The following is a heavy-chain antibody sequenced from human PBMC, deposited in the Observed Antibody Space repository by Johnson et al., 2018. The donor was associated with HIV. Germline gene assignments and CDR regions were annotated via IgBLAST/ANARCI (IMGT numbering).Heavy chain of an antibody. CDR3: ARDRHGSGRPNAFDL. CDR2: ISYDGSNK. D-gene: IGHD3-10*01. J-gene: IGHJ3*01. Sequence: QVQLVESGGGVVEPGRSLRLSCAASGFTFSSYAMHWVRQATGKGLEWVAVISYDGSNKYYADSVKGRFTVSRDNSKNTLYLQMNSPSPEDTGVYHCARDRHGSGRPNAFDLWGRGKKVTV. CDR1: GFTFSSYA. V-gene: IGHV3-30-3*01.